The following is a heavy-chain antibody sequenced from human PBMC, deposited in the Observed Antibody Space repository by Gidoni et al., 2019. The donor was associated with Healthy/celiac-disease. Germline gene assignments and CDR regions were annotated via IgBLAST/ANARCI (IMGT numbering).Heavy chain of an antibody. J-gene: IGHJ4*02. CDR3: ARDARIAVAGTFDY. D-gene: IGHD6-19*01. V-gene: IGHV1-3*01. Sequence: QVQLVQSGAEVKKPGASVKASCKAYGYTFTSYAMHWVRQAPGQRLEWMGWINAGNGNTKYSQKFQGRVTITRDTSASTAYMELSSLRSEDTAVYYCARDARIAVAGTFDYWGQGTLVTVSS. CDR1: GYTFTSYA. CDR2: INAGNGNT.